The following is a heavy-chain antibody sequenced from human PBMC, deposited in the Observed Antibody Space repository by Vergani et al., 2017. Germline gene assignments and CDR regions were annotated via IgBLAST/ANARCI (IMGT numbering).Heavy chain of an antibody. D-gene: IGHD3-10*01. J-gene: IGHJ6*02. Sequence: EVQLVESGGGLVQPGGSLRLSCAASGFTFSSYWMHWVRQAPGKGLVWVSRINSDGSSTSYADSVKGRFTISRDNAKNTLYLQMNSLRAEDTAVYYCAGRYDYYGSGNVYGMDVWGQGTTVTVSS. CDR2: INSDGSST. CDR1: GFTFSSYW. CDR3: AGRYDYYGSGNVYGMDV. V-gene: IGHV3-74*01.